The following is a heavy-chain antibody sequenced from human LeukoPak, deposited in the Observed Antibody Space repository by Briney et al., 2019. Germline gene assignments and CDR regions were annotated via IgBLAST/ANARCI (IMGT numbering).Heavy chain of an antibody. CDR2: IYDRGPA. D-gene: IGHD3-10*01. CDR3: ARSRQASGLFNS. CDR1: GGSISSYY. J-gene: IGHJ5*01. Sequence: SETLSLTCTVSGGSISSYYWSWIRQPPGKGLEWIGCIYDRGPAYYNPSLKSRFTISVDGPKNQFFLNVTSLTAADTAVYYCARSRQASGLFNSWGQGTLVVVSS. V-gene: IGHV4-59*12.